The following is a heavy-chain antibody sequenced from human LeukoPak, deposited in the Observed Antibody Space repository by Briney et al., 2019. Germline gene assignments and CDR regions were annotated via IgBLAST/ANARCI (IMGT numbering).Heavy chain of an antibody. D-gene: IGHD2-15*01. CDR3: AKAGGPFDYYYYYGMDV. CDR2: ISWNSGSI. V-gene: IGHV3-9*01. CDR1: GFTFDDYA. Sequence: GGSLRLSCAASGFTFDDYAMHWVRQAPGKGLEWVSGISWNSGSIGYADSVKGRFTISRDNAKNSLYLQMNSLRAEDTALYYCAKAGGPFDYYYYYGMDVWGQGTTVTVSS. J-gene: IGHJ6*02.